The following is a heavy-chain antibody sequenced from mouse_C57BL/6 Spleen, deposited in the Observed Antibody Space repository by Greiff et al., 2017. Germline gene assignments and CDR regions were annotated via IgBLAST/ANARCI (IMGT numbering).Heavy chain of an antibody. Sequence: QVQLQQSGAELVRPGTSVKMSCKASGYTFTNYWIGWVKQRPGHGLEWIGAIYPGGGYTNYNEKFKGKATLTADKSSSTAYMQFRSLTSEDSAIYYCARSYDYDGGYYAMDYWGQGTSVTVSS. CDR3: ARSYDYDGGYYAMDY. D-gene: IGHD2-4*01. CDR1: GYTFTNYW. CDR2: IYPGGGYT. J-gene: IGHJ4*01. V-gene: IGHV1-63*01.